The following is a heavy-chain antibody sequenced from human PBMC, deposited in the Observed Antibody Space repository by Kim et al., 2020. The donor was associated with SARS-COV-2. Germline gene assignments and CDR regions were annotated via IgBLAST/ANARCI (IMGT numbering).Heavy chain of an antibody. CDR1: GYSISSGYY. CDR2: IYHSGST. CDR3: ARDRSTAIFLASYYFGLDV. D-gene: IGHD5-18*01. J-gene: IGHJ6*02. Sequence: SETLSLTCTVSGYSISSGYYWGWIRQPPGKGLEWIGSIYHSGSTYYNPSLKSRVTISVDTSKNQFALQLSSVTAADTAVYFWARDRSTAIFLASYYFGLDVWGQGTTVTVSS. V-gene: IGHV4-38-2*02.